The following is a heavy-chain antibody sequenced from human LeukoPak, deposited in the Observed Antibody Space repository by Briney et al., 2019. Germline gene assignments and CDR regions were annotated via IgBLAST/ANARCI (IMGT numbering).Heavy chain of an antibody. J-gene: IGHJ3*02. D-gene: IGHD2-15*01. CDR2: IIPILGIA. CDR3: ARFQWEDIVNRKAFDI. CDR1: GGTFSSYA. Sequence: VASVKVSCKASGGTFSSYAISWVRQAPEQGLEWMGRIIPILGIANYAQKFQGRVTITADKSTNTAYMELSSLRSEDTAVYYCARFQWEDIVNRKAFDIWGQGTMVTVSS. V-gene: IGHV1-69*04.